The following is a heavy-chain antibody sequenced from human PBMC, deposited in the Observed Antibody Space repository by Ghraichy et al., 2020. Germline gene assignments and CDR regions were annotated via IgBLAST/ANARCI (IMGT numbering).Heavy chain of an antibody. J-gene: IGHJ6*02. Sequence: GGSLRLSCAASGFSFSTYSMNWVRQAPGKGLEWVSSIISSGTYIYNADFVKGRFTISRDNTKNSLYLQMNSLRAEDTAVYYCAREAELLMSGNYYYYGMDVWGQGTTVTVSS. CDR2: IISSGTYI. CDR3: AREAELLMSGNYYYYGMDV. CDR1: GFSFSTYS. V-gene: IGHV3-21*01. D-gene: IGHD2-21*01.